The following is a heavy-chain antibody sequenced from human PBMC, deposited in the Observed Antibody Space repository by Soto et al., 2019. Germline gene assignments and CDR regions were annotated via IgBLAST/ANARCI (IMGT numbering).Heavy chain of an antibody. CDR2: IYYRGST. CDR3: AREAASPGAWYFDL. D-gene: IGHD6-25*01. CDR1: GGSISNYY. Sequence: QVQLQESGPGLVKPSETLSLTCNVSGGSISNYYWNWIRRPPGKGLEWIGYIYYRGSTKYNPSLKSRGTISADKSRNQLSLKLTSVTAADTAVYYCAREAASPGAWYFDLWGRGTLVTVSS. J-gene: IGHJ2*01. V-gene: IGHV4-59*01.